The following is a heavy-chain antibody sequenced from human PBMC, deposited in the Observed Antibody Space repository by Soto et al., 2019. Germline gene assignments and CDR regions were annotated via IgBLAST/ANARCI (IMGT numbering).Heavy chain of an antibody. J-gene: IGHJ4*02. CDR3: VTVQGYSAFNY. Sequence: GGSLRLSCAASGFTFNPYWMTWVRQAPGKGLEWVANIKEDGSAKYYVDSVRGRFTISRDNAKNSLYLQMNSLSVLDTAAYYCVTVQGYSAFNYWGQGT. D-gene: IGHD2-21*01. CDR1: GFTFNPYW. V-gene: IGHV3-7*04. CDR2: IKEDGSAK.